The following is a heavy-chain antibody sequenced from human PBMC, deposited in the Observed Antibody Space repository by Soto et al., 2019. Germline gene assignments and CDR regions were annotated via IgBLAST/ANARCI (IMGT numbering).Heavy chain of an antibody. Sequence: QVTLKESGPVLVKPTETLTLTCTVSGFSLTNAEMGVSRIRQPPGKALEWLGHIFSNDEKTYSTSLKSRLTISKDTSKSQVVLTMTNMDPVDTATYYCARILGGLGGDYWGQGTLVTVSS. J-gene: IGHJ4*02. CDR3: ARILGGLGGDY. CDR1: GFSLTNAEMG. CDR2: IFSNDEK. V-gene: IGHV2-26*01. D-gene: IGHD3-16*01.